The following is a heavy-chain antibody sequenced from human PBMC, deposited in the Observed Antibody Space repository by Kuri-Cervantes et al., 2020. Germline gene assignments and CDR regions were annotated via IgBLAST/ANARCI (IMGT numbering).Heavy chain of an antibody. CDR1: GFTFSSYS. CDR3: AKPFYDILTGYPPGGDAFDI. Sequence: GESLKISCAASGFTFSSYSMNWVRQAPGKGLEWVSAISGSGGSTYYADSVKGRFTISRDNSKNTLYLQMNSLRAEDTAVYYCAKPFYDILTGYPPGGDAFDIWGQGTMVTVSS. CDR2: ISGSGGST. V-gene: IGHV3-23*01. D-gene: IGHD3-9*01. J-gene: IGHJ3*02.